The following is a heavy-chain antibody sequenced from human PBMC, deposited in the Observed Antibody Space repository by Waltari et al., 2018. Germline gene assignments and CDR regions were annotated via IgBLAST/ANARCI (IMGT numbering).Heavy chain of an antibody. V-gene: IGHV3-21*01. CDR3: VRSDYGDYVGGYY. CDR2: IMSRSSFI. J-gene: IGHJ4*02. Sequence: EVQLVESGGGLVKPGGSLRLSCAASGFTFSDYTMSWVRQTPGKELEWVSSIMSRSSFIYYADSVKGRFTISRDNAKNSLCLQMNSLRAEDTSVYYCVRSDYGDYVGGYYWGQGTVVTVSS. CDR1: GFTFSDYT. D-gene: IGHD4-17*01.